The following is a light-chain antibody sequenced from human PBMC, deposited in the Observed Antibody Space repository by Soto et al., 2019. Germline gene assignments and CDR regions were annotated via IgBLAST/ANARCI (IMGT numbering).Light chain of an antibody. CDR1: QGISNH. J-gene: IGKJ1*01. CDR3: QNYNSAPWT. Sequence: DIQMTQSPSSLSASVGDRVTVTCRASQGISNHLAWYQLKPGKVLKLLIYAASTLQSGVPSWFRGSGSGTDFTLTISSLQPEDVATYYCQNYNSAPWTFGQGTKVEIK. CDR2: AAS. V-gene: IGKV1-27*01.